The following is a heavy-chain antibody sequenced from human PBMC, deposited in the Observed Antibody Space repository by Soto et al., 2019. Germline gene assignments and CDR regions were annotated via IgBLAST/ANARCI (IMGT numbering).Heavy chain of an antibody. CDR3: GKGRSYYYYYGVDV. V-gene: IGHV3-23*01. CDR1: GFTFSSCA. D-gene: IGHD1-26*01. J-gene: IGHJ6*02. Sequence: EVHLLESGGALVQPGGSLRLSCAASGFTFSSCAMGWVRQAPGKGLEWVSDIIDSGGSTYYADAVKGRFTISRDNSKSTLYLQMNSLRAEDTAVYYRGKGRSYYYYYGVDVWGQGTTVTVSS. CDR2: IIDSGGST.